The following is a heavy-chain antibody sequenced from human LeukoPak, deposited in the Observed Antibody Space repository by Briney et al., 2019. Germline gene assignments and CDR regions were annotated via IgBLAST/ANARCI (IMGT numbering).Heavy chain of an antibody. V-gene: IGHV3-30-3*01. CDR1: GFTFSSYA. CDR2: ISYDGSNK. J-gene: IGHJ5*02. Sequence: GGSLRLSCAASGFTFSSYAMHWVRQAPGKGLEWVAVISYDGSNKYYADSVKGCFTISRDNSKNTLYLQMNSLRAEDTAVYYCARDVRYYDFWSGYYTGVPWGQGTLVTVSS. D-gene: IGHD3-3*01. CDR3: ARDVRYYDFWSGYYTGVP.